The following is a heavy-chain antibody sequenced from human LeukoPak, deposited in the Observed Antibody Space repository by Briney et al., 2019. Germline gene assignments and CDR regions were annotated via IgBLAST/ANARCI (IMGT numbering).Heavy chain of an antibody. D-gene: IGHD3-10*01. CDR3: ASYGSGNL. CDR1: GFNFSSFE. CDR2: ISSSGDTI. Sequence: PGGSLRLSCTASGFNFSSFEMNWVRQAPGKGLKWVAYISSSGDTISYEDSVRGRFTVSRDNTKDSLHLQMNSLRGEDTAFYYCASYGSGNLWGQGTLVTVSS. J-gene: IGHJ5*02. V-gene: IGHV3-48*03.